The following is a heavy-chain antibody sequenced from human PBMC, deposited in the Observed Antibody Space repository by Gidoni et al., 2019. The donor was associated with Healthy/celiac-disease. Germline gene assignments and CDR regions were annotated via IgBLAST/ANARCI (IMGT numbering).Heavy chain of an antibody. J-gene: IGHJ3*02. CDR3: AKDIEVAGKGVNAFDI. V-gene: IGHV3-9*01. CDR2: ISLTSGSI. CDR1: GFTFDDYA. D-gene: IGHD6-19*01. Sequence: DVQLVESGGGLVQPGRSLRLSCAASGFTFDDYAMHWVRQAPGKGLEWFSGISLTSGSIGYADSVKGRFTISRDNAKNSLYLQMNSLRAEDTALYYCAKDIEVAGKGVNAFDIWGQGTMVTVSS.